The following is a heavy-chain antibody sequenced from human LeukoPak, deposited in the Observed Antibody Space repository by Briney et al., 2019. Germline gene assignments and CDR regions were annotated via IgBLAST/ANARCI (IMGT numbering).Heavy chain of an antibody. D-gene: IGHD3-10*01. CDR3: ARLGRVTMVRGVINMGRGYMDV. CDR1: GYSFTSYW. CDR2: IYPGDSDT. Sequence: PGESLKISCKGSGYSFTSYWIGWVRQMPGKGLEWMGIIYPGDSDTRYSPSFQGQVTISADKSISTAYLQWSSLKASDTAMYYCARLGRVTMVRGVINMGRGYMDVWGKGTTVTISS. V-gene: IGHV5-51*01. J-gene: IGHJ6*03.